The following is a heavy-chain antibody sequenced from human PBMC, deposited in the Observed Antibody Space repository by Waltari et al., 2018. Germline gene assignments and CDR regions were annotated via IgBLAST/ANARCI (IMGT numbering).Heavy chain of an antibody. CDR1: GSTFSSYW. Sequence: EVQLVESGGGLVQPGGSRRLSGAASGSTFSSYWMSWVRQAPGKGLEWVANIKQDGSEKYYVDSVKGRFTISRDNAKNSLYLQMNSLRAEDTAVYYCARARGGYDFDYWGQGTLVTVSS. CDR3: ARARGGYDFDY. V-gene: IGHV3-7*03. D-gene: IGHD5-12*01. CDR2: IKQDGSEK. J-gene: IGHJ4*02.